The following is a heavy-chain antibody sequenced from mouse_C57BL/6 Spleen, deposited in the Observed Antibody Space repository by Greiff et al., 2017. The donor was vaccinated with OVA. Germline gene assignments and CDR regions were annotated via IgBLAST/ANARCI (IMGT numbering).Heavy chain of an antibody. CDR3: ARSRVGRDYYAMDY. D-gene: IGHD4-1*01. CDR2: IYPGSGNT. CDR1: GYSFTSYY. Sequence: VMLVESGPELVKPGASVKISCKASGYSFTSYYIHWVKQRPGQGLEWIGWIYPGSGNTKYNEKFKGKATLTADTSSSTAYMQLSSLTSEDSAVYYCARSRVGRDYYAMDYWGQGTSVTVSS. J-gene: IGHJ4*01. V-gene: IGHV1-66*01.